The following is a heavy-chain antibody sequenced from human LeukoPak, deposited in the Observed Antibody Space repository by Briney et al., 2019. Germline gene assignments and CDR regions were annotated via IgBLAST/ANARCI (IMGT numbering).Heavy chain of an antibody. V-gene: IGHV1-2*02. CDR3: AVLEYYDSRGYSPFDY. CDR2: INPNSGGT. J-gene: IGHJ4*02. D-gene: IGHD3-22*01. Sequence: ASVKVSCKASGYTFTGYYMHWVRQAPGQGLEWMGWINPNSGGTNYAQKFQGRVTMTRDTSISTAYMELSRLRSDDTAVYYCAVLEYYDSRGYSPFDYWGQGTLVTVSS. CDR1: GYTFTGYY.